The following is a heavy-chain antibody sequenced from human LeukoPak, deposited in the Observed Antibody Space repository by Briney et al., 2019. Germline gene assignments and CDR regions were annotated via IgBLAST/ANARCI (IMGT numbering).Heavy chain of an antibody. CDR2: ISGSGGST. J-gene: IGHJ4*02. CDR3: AKDLGVVVGFDY. D-gene: IGHD2-15*01. CDR1: GFTFSSYA. Sequence: GGTLRLSCAASGFTFSSYAMSWVRQAPGKGLEWVSAISGSGGSTYYADSVKGRFTISRDNSKNTLYLQMNSLRAEDTAVYYCAKDLGVVVGFDYWGQGTLVTVSS. V-gene: IGHV3-23*01.